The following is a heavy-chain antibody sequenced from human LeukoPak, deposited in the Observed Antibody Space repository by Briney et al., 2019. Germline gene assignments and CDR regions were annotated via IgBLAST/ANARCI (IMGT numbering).Heavy chain of an antibody. CDR2: IYYSGST. J-gene: IGHJ3*02. CDR1: GGSISSGDYY. Sequence: SETLSLTCTVSGGSISSGDYYWSWIRQPPGKGLEWIGYIYYSGSTYYNPSLKSRVTISVDTSKNQFSLKLSSVTAANTAVYYCARDGTRRPADAFDIWGQGTMVTVSS. V-gene: IGHV4-30-4*02. CDR3: ARDGTRRPADAFDI. D-gene: IGHD2-8*01.